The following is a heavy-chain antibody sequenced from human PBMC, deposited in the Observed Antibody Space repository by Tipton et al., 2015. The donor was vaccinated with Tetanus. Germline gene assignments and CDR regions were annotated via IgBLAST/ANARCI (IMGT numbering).Heavy chain of an antibody. Sequence: GLVKPSETLSLTCTVSGGSISSYYWRWIRQPPGKGLEWIGYIYYSGSTNYNPSLKSRVTISVDTSKNQFSLKLSSVTAADTAVYYCARDAHTPPSHYYGMDVWGQGTTVTVSS. CDR1: GGSISSYY. J-gene: IGHJ6*02. D-gene: IGHD5-18*01. V-gene: IGHV4-59*01. CDR3: ARDAHTPPSHYYGMDV. CDR2: IYYSGST.